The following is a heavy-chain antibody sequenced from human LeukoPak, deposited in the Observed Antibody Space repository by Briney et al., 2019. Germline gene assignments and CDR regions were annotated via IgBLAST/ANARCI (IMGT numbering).Heavy chain of an antibody. J-gene: IGHJ4*02. CDR3: ARDVTGGYSYGFDPYYFDY. CDR1: GFTFSSYS. V-gene: IGHV3-21*01. CDR2: ISSSSSYI. Sequence: GGSLRLPCAASGFTFSSYSMNWVRQAPGKGLEWVSSISSSSSYIYYADSVKGRFTISRDNAKNSLYLQMNSLRAEDTAVYYCARDVTGGYSYGFDPYYFDYWGQGTLVTVSS. D-gene: IGHD5-18*01.